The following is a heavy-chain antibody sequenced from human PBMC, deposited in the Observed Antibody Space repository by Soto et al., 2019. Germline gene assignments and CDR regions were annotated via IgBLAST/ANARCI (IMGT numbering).Heavy chain of an antibody. D-gene: IGHD6-6*01. Sequence: QVQLVESGGGLVKPGGSLRLSCAASGFTFSGYHMSWIRQAPGKGLEWVSDITSSGSNTLDAESVKHRFTISRDHPMNLLSLQMNSLRAVDPAVYYRTRRSIIASAHHVDLRCQGTVVTVSS. CDR1: GFTFSGYH. J-gene: IGHJ5*02. V-gene: IGHV3-11*01. CDR3: TRRSIIASAHHVDL. CDR2: ITSSGSNT.